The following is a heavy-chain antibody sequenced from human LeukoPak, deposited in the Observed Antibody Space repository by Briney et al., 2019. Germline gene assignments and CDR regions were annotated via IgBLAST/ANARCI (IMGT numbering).Heavy chain of an antibody. Sequence: GGSLRLSCAASGFTFSSYGMHWVRQAPGKGLEWVAVISYDGSNKYYADSVKGRFTISRDNSKNTLYLQMNSLRAEDTAVYYCAKDDYGDKYFDYWGQGTLVTVSS. D-gene: IGHD4-17*01. CDR1: GFTFSSYG. V-gene: IGHV3-30*18. CDR2: ISYDGSNK. CDR3: AKDDYGDKYFDY. J-gene: IGHJ4*02.